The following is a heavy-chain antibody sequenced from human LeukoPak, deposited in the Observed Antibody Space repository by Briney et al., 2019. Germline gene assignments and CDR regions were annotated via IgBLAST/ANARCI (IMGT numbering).Heavy chain of an antibody. CDR1: DFTFSFYW. D-gene: IGHD6-13*01. Sequence: GGSLRLSCVVSDFTFSFYWMTWVRRAPGKGLEWVANILPDGSQKYYVDSVKGRFTISRDNPKNSLYLQINSLRVDDTAVYYCGRLAHNAWYAIDHWGQGTLVTVSS. CDR3: GRLAHNAWYAIDH. V-gene: IGHV3-7*01. CDR2: ILPDGSQK. J-gene: IGHJ4*02.